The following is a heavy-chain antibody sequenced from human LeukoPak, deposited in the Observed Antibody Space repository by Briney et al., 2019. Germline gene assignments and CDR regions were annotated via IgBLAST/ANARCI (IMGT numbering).Heavy chain of an antibody. D-gene: IGHD3-10*01. V-gene: IGHV3-7*01. CDR2: IKQDGSEK. CDR3: AGDRGRDYFDY. J-gene: IGHJ4*02. CDR1: GFTFSSYW. Sequence: PGGSLRLSCAASGFTFSSYWMSWVRQAPGKGLEWVANIKQDGSEKYYVDSVKGRFTISRDNAKSSLYLQMNSLRAEDTAVYYCAGDRGRDYFDYWGQGTLVTVSS.